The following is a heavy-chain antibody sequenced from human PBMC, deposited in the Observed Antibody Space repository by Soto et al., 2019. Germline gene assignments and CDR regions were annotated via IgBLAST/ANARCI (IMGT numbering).Heavy chain of an antibody. Sequence: QVQLVQSGAEVKKPGSSVKVSCKASGGTFSRYAISWVRQAPGQGLEWNVWSIPICGTANYAQKFQGRVTIPANKSTSTAYMELSSLRSEDTAVYYCARNPSLTDYGMDVWGQGTTVTVS. CDR1: GGTFSRYA. CDR2: SIPICGTA. D-gene: IGHD3-9*01. V-gene: IGHV1-69*06. CDR3: ARNPSLTDYGMDV. J-gene: IGHJ6*02.